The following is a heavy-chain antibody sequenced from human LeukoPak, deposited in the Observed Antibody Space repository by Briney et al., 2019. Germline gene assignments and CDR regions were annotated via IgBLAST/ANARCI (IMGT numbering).Heavy chain of an antibody. D-gene: IGHD3-22*01. CDR3: ARGVSAVNYDSIY. V-gene: IGHV3-11*04. CDR1: GFSFSDYH. J-gene: IGHJ4*02. CDR2: MSPGGGNI. Sequence: GSLRLSCAASGFSFSDYHMNWIRQVPGKGLEWISYMSPGGGNIYSADSVKGRFTLSRDNAKHSLDLQMNSLTAEDTAVYYCARGVSAVNYDSIYWGQGTLVTVSS.